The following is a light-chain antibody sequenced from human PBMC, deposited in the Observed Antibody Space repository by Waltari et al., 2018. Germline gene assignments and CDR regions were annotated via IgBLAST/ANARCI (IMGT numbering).Light chain of an antibody. J-gene: IGKJ4*01. V-gene: IGKV2-29*03. CDR2: EVS. CDR1: QSLLHRDGKTY. CDR3: MRGVHLPLT. Sequence: DTVMTQTPLSLSVSPGQPASISCKSSQSLLHRDGKTYLYWYLKRPGQSPQLLISEVSSRFSGVQDRFSGSESGTDFTLKISRVEAEDVVLYYCMRGVHLPLTFGGGTKVEIQ.